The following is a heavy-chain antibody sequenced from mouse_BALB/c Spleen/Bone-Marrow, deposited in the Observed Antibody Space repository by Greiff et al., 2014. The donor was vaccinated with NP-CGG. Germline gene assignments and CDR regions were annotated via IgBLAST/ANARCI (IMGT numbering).Heavy chain of an antibody. J-gene: IGHJ3*01. CDR2: ILPGSGST. CDR1: GYTFSSYW. Sequence: QVQLQQSGAELMKPGASVKISCKATGYTFSSYWIEWVKQRPGHGLEWIGEILPGSGSTNYNEKFKGKAAFTADTSSNTAYMQLSSLTSEDSAVHYCARELGLRLAYWGQGTLVTVSA. D-gene: IGHD3-1*01. V-gene: IGHV1-9*01. CDR3: ARELGLRLAY.